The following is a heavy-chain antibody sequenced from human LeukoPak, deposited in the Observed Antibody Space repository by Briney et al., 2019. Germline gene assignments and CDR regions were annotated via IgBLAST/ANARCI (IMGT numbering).Heavy chain of an antibody. D-gene: IGHD3-10*01. CDR3: ARAGAPKQFDY. Sequence: GGSLRLSCAASGFTFSSYSMNWVRQAPGKGLEWVSGISGSGGSTYYADSVKGRFTISRDNSKNTLYLQMNSLRAEDTALYYCARAGAPKQFDYWGQGALVTVSS. J-gene: IGHJ4*02. CDR2: ISGSGGST. CDR1: GFTFSSYS. V-gene: IGHV3-23*01.